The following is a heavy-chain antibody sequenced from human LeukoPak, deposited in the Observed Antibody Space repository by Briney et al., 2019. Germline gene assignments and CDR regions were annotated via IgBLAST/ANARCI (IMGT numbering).Heavy chain of an antibody. J-gene: IGHJ5*02. CDR2: VYQSGTT. D-gene: IGHD6-19*01. CDR1: GFSISSGHY. Sequence: SETLSLTCTVSGFSISSGHYWGWVRQPPGAGLEWIGSVYQSGTTYYNPSLKSRVTTSVDMSKNQFSLRLRPVTAADTAVYYCARNVGWYTHDTWGQGTLVTVSS. CDR3: ARNVGWYTHDT. V-gene: IGHV4-38-2*02.